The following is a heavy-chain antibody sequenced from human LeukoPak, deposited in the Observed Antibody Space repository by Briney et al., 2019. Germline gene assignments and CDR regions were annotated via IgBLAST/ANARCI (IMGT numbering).Heavy chain of an antibody. D-gene: IGHD5-24*01. CDR2: IIPIFGTA. J-gene: IGHJ6*02. CDR3: FRDGYNYDYYGMDV. CDR1: GGTFSSYA. V-gene: IGHV1-69*05. Sequence: ASVKVSCKASGGTFSSYAISWVRQAPGQGLEWMGGIIPIFGTANYAQKFQGRVTMTRDTSISTAYMELSRLRSDDTAVYYCFRDGYNYDYYGMDVWGQGTTVTVSS.